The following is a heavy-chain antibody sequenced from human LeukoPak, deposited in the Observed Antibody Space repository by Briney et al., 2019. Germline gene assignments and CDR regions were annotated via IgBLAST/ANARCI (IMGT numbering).Heavy chain of an antibody. Sequence: PGGSLRLSCAASGFTFSSYGMSWVRQAPGKGLEWVSAISGSGGSTYYADSVKGRFTISRDDSKNTLYLQMNSLRAEDTAVYYCAKERLIAVAGTSPVDYWGQGTLVTVSS. CDR2: ISGSGGST. CDR1: GFTFSSYG. D-gene: IGHD6-19*01. V-gene: IGHV3-23*01. CDR3: AKERLIAVAGTSPVDY. J-gene: IGHJ4*02.